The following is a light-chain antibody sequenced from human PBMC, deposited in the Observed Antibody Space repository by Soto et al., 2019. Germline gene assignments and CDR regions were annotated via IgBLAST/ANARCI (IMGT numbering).Light chain of an antibody. CDR2: DTT. J-gene: IGLJ3*02. V-gene: IGLV7-46*01. Sequence: QAVVTQEPSLTVSPGGTVTLTCGSNTGAVTSGHYPYWFQQRPGQAPTTLIYDTTNKYSWTPARFSGSVLGGKAALTLSGAQPGDEADYYCLLSYSGARVFGGGTKLTVL. CDR3: LLSYSGARV. CDR1: TGAVTSGHY.